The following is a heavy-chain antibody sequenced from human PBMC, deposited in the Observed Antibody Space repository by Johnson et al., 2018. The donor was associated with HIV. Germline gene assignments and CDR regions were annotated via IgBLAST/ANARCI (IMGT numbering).Heavy chain of an antibody. V-gene: IGHV3-20*04. Sequence: VQLVESGGGVARPGGSLRLSCAASGFTFDDYDMNWVRQAPGKGLEWVSGINWNGDNTGYGDSVKGRFTIFRDNAKNSLYLQMNSLRAEDTALYYCARGGRYYDPGAFDIWGQGAMVTVSS. CDR2: INWNGDNT. CDR1: GFTFDDYD. D-gene: IGHD3-22*01. J-gene: IGHJ3*02. CDR3: ARGGRYYDPGAFDI.